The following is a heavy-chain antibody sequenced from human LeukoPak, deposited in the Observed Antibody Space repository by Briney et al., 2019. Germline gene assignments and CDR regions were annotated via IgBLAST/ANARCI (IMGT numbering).Heavy chain of an antibody. Sequence: GGSLRLSCAASGFTVSSNYMSWVRQAPGKGLEWVSVIYSGGSTYYADSMKGRFTISRDNSKNTLYLQMNSLRAEDTAVYYCARENYYDSSGQTRPFDYWGQGTLVTVSS. J-gene: IGHJ4*02. CDR3: ARENYYDSSGQTRPFDY. CDR1: GFTVSSNY. V-gene: IGHV3-66*01. CDR2: IYSGGST. D-gene: IGHD3-22*01.